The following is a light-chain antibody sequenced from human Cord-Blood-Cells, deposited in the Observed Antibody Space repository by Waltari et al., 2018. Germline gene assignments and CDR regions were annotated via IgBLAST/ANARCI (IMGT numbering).Light chain of an antibody. CDR3: QQYGT. V-gene: IGKV1-5*03. CDR2: KAS. J-gene: IGKJ1*01. Sequence: DIQMTQSPSTLSASVGDRVTITCRASQSISSWLAWYQQKPGKAPKLLIYKASSLESGVPSMFSGSGSGTEFTLTISSLQPDDFATYYCQQYGTFGQGTKVEIK. CDR1: QSISSW.